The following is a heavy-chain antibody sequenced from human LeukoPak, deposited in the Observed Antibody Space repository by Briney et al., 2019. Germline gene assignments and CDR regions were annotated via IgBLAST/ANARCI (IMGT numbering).Heavy chain of an antibody. CDR2: ISSSSSYI. V-gene: IGHV3-21*01. J-gene: IGHJ3*02. D-gene: IGHD5-12*01. CDR3: ARVHSGYDLDDAFDI. CDR1: GFTFSSYW. Sequence: GGSLRLSCAASGFTFSSYWMHWVRQAPGKGLEWVSSISSSSSYIYYADSVKGRFTISRDNAKNSLYLQMNSLRAEDTAVYYCARVHSGYDLDDAFDIWGQGTMVTVSS.